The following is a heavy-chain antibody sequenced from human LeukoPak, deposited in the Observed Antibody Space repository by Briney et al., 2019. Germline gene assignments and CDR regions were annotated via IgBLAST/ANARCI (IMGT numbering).Heavy chain of an antibody. J-gene: IGHJ5*02. CDR2: IYYSGST. CDR3: ARTRIAAGRSFDP. Sequence: PSETLSLTCTVSGGSISSSSYYWGWIRQPPGKGLEWIGSIYYSGSTYYNPSLKSRVTISVDTSKNQFSLKLSSVTAADTAVYYCARTRIAAGRSFDPWVQGTLVTVSS. V-gene: IGHV4-39*01. CDR1: GGSISSSSYY. D-gene: IGHD6-13*01.